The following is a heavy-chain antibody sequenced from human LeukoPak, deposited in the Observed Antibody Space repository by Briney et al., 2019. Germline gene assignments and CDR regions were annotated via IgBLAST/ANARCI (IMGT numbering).Heavy chain of an antibody. Sequence: ASVKVSCKASGYTFTGYYMHWVRQAPGQGLEWMGWINPNSGGTNYAQKFQGRVTMTRDTSISTAYMELSRLRSDDTAVYYCARVPRRAMVTCWFDPWGQGTLVTVSS. CDR1: GYTFTGYY. J-gene: IGHJ5*02. CDR3: ARVPRRAMVTCWFDP. D-gene: IGHD5-18*01. CDR2: INPNSGGT. V-gene: IGHV1-2*02.